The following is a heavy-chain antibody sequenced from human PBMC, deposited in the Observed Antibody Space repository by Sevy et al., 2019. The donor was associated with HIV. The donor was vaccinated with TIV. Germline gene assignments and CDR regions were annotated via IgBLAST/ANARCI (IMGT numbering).Heavy chain of an antibody. V-gene: IGHV3-11*01. CDR2: ISSRGSTI. D-gene: IGHD2-15*01. CDR3: ARDHVVAEPLANYGMDV. Sequence: GGSLRLSCAASGFIFSDFYMSWVRQAPGKGLEWISYISSRGSTIYYADSVKGRFTISRDNAKNSLYLQMNSLTAEDTAVYDCARDHVVAEPLANYGMDVWGQGTTVTVSS. CDR1: GFIFSDFY. J-gene: IGHJ6*02.